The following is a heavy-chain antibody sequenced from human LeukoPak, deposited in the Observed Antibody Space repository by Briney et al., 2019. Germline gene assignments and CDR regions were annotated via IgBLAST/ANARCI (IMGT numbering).Heavy chain of an antibody. Sequence: GGSLRLSCAASGFTFSNAWMSWVRQAPGKGLEWVGRIKSKTDGGTTDYAAPVKGRFTISRDDSKNTLNLQMNSLKTEDTAVYYCTTDRSAVLWFGELYADAFDIWGQGTMVTVSS. CDR2: IKSKTDGGTT. V-gene: IGHV3-15*01. D-gene: IGHD3-10*01. CDR3: TTDRSAVLWFGELYADAFDI. J-gene: IGHJ3*02. CDR1: GFTFSNAW.